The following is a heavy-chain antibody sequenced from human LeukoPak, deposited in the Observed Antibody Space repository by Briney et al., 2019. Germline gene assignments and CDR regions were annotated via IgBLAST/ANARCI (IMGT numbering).Heavy chain of an antibody. V-gene: IGHV3-33*01. Sequence: GTSRRLSWAAAAFTFSTFGMHWVRQAPGKGLEWLALIWYDGSNTYYAASVRGRFTISRDNSKNTLWLQLSSLRAEDTALYYRARVFGAWSYMGGFDLWGPGTMVTVSS. CDR2: IWYDGSNT. CDR3: ARVFGAWSYMGGFDL. D-gene: IGHD1-26*01. J-gene: IGHJ3*01. CDR1: AFTFSTFG.